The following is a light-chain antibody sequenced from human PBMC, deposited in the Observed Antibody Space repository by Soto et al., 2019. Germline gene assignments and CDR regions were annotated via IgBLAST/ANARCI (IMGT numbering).Light chain of an antibody. J-gene: IGKJ1*01. CDR1: QSVSSW. CDR3: QQYNSYRT. Sequence: DIQMTQSPSSLSASVGDIVTISCRASQSVSSWLAWYQQKPGKAPKLLIYKASSLESGVPSRFSGSGSGTEFTLTISSLQPDDFAIYYCQQYNSYRTFGQGTKVDIK. V-gene: IGKV1-5*03. CDR2: KAS.